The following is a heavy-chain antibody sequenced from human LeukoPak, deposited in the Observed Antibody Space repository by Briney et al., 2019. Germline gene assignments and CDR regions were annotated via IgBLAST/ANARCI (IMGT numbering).Heavy chain of an antibody. V-gene: IGHV3-11*04. Sequence: GGSLRLSCAASGFTFSDYYMSWIRQAPGKGLEWVSYISSSGSTIYYADSVKGRFTISRDNAKNSLYLQMNSLRAEDTAVYYCAREWPVVITTGGAFDIWGQGTMVTVSS. CDR3: AREWPVVITTGGAFDI. D-gene: IGHD3-22*01. CDR2: ISSSGSTI. J-gene: IGHJ3*02. CDR1: GFTFSDYY.